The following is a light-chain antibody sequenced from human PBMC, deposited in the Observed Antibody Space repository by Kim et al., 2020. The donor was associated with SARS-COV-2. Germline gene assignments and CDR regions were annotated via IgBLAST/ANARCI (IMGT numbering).Light chain of an antibody. Sequence: QSALTQPASVSGSPGQSITISCTGTSSDVGNYNLVSWYQQHPGKAPKLMIYEVTKRPSGVSDRFSGSKSGNTASLSISGLQAEDEADYSCCSYVGSSNWVFGGGTQLTVL. V-gene: IGLV2-23*02. CDR1: SSDVGNYNL. J-gene: IGLJ3*02. CDR3: CSYVGSSNWV. CDR2: EVT.